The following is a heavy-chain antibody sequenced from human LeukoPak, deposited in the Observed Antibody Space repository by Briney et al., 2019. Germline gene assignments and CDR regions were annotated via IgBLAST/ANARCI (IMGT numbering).Heavy chain of an antibody. D-gene: IGHD3-22*01. CDR3: ARGGYDSSDSYPFHYYYSMDV. Sequence: ASVTVSCKASGGTFSSYAISWVRQAPGQGLEWMGGIIPIFRTTDYAQRFQGGVTIIADKSTSTAYMELSSLTFEDTAVYYCARGGYDSSDSYPFHYYYSMDVWGQGTTVIVSS. J-gene: IGHJ6*02. V-gene: IGHV1-69*06. CDR2: IIPIFRTT. CDR1: GGTFSSYA.